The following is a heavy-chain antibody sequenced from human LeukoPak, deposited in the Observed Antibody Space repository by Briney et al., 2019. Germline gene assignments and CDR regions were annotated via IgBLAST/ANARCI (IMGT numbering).Heavy chain of an antibody. CDR1: GFTFSSYW. Sequence: GGSLRLSCAASGFTFSSYWMRWVRQAPGKGLRWVSCIISGGSSTSYVDSVQGRFTISRDNAKNTLYLEMNSLRAEDTGVYYCVRESYSVFDPGGQGTLVTVPS. J-gene: IGHJ5*02. CDR3: VRESYSVFDP. CDR2: IISGGSST. V-gene: IGHV3-74*01. D-gene: IGHD4-11*01.